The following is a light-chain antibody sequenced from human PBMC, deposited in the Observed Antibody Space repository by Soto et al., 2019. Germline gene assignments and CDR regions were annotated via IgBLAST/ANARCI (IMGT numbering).Light chain of an antibody. J-gene: IGKJ1*01. CDR1: QSVSSN. CDR3: QQYGTSPPGT. CDR2: GAS. Sequence: IVLTQSPATLSVSPGEIATLSCRASQSVSSNLAWHQQRPGQAPRLLIYGASSRATGIPDRFSGSGSGTDFTLTISRLEPEDFAVYYCQQYGTSPPGTFGQGTKVDIK. V-gene: IGKV3-20*01.